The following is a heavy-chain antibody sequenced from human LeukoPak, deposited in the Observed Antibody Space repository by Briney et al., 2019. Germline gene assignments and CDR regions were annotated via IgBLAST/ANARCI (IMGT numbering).Heavy chain of an antibody. Sequence: ASVKVSCKASGYTFTSYGISWVRQAPGQGLEWMGWISAYKGNTNYAQKLQGRVTMTTDTSTSTAYMELRSLRSDNTAVYYCAREESVVATGITGDYWGQGTLVTVSS. D-gene: IGHD5-12*01. CDR1: GYTFTSYG. V-gene: IGHV1-18*01. CDR3: AREESVVATGITGDY. CDR2: ISAYKGNT. J-gene: IGHJ4*02.